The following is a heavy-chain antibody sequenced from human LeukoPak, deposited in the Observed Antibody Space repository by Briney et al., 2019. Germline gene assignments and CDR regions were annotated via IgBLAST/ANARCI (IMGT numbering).Heavy chain of an antibody. J-gene: IGHJ5*02. CDR1: GGSIRSSDDY. D-gene: IGHD6-19*01. V-gene: IGHV4-39*07. Sequence: SETLSLTCSVSGGSIRSSDDYWGFVRQTPGKGLEWMGSIYYTGSSHYNPSLKSRATISVDTSKNQFSLKLSSVTAADTAVYYCAREAFGSSGWYNGWFDPWGQGTLVTVSS. CDR2: IYYTGSS. CDR3: AREAFGSSGWYNGWFDP.